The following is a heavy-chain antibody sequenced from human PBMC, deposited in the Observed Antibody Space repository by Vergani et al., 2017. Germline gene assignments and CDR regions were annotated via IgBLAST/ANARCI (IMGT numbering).Heavy chain of an antibody. CDR1: GGSISSYY. J-gene: IGHJ6*02. D-gene: IGHD1-26*01. V-gene: IGHV4-4*07. Sequence: QVQLQESGPGLVKPSETLSLTCTVSGGSISSYYWSWIRQPAGKGLEWIGRIYTSGSTNYNPSLKSRVTMSVDTSKNQFSLKLSSVTAADTAVYYCAKDQLPLVGATVHYYGMDVWGQGTTVTVSS. CDR2: IYTSGST. CDR3: AKDQLPLVGATVHYYGMDV.